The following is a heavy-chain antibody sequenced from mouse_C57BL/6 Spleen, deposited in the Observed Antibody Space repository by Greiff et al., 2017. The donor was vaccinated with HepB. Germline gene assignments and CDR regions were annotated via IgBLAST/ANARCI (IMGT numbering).Heavy chain of an antibody. D-gene: IGHD1-1*01. J-gene: IGHJ3*01. CDR3: ARNYGSSRFAY. CDR2: ISSGSSTI. CDR1: GFTFSDYG. Sequence: EVKLMESGGGLVKPGGSLKLSCAASGFTFSDYGMHWVRQAPEKGLEWVAYISSGSSTIYYADTVKGRFTISRDNAKNTLFLQMTSLRSEDTAMYYCARNYGSSRFAYWGQGTLVTVSA. V-gene: IGHV5-17*01.